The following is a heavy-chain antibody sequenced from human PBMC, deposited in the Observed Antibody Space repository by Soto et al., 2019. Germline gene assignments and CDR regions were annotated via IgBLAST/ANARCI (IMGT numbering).Heavy chain of an antibody. Sequence: GGSLRLSCAASGFTFSSYAMSWVRRAPGKGLEWVSAISGSGGSTYYADSVKGRFTISRDNSKNTLYLQMNSLRAEDTAVYYCAKSGGDYDILTGYYDYWGQGTLVTVSS. V-gene: IGHV3-23*01. CDR1: GFTFSSYA. CDR2: ISGSGGST. D-gene: IGHD3-9*01. CDR3: AKSGGDYDILTGYYDY. J-gene: IGHJ4*02.